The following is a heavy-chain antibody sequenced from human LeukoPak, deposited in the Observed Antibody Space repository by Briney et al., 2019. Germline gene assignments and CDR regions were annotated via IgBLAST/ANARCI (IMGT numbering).Heavy chain of an antibody. V-gene: IGHV3-66*01. CDR3: ARGHRSSWPLLGYYYYMDV. D-gene: IGHD6-13*01. J-gene: IGHJ6*03. CDR1: EFSVGSNY. CDR2: IYSGGST. Sequence: PGGSLRLSCAASEFSVGSNYMTWVRQAPGKGLEWVSLIYSGGSTYYADSVKGRFTISRDNSKNTLYLQMNSLRAEDTAVYYCARGHRSSWPLLGYYYYMDVWGKGTTVTISS.